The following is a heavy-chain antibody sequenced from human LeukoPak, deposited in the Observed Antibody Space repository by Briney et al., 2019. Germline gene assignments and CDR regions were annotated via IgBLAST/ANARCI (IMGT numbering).Heavy chain of an antibody. Sequence: PSQTLSLTCAVSGGSISSYYWSWIRQPAGKGLEWIGRIYTSGNTNYNPSLKSRVTMSVDTSKNQFSLKLSSVTAADTAVYYCARMTTVTAHHYYYYGMDVWGQGTTVTVSS. CDR3: ARMTTVTAHHYYYYGMDV. J-gene: IGHJ6*02. CDR2: IYTSGNT. D-gene: IGHD4-17*01. CDR1: GGSISSYY. V-gene: IGHV4-4*07.